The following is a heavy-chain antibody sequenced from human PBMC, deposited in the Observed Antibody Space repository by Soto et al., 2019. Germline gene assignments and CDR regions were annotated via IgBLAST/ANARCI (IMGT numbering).Heavy chain of an antibody. CDR2: ISGKNGNT. D-gene: IGHD4-17*01. CDR3: ARSDYYEDTGTFEN. Sequence: ASVKVSCKASGFNFSSSAVQWVRQARGQGLEWMGWISGKNGNTNYAQKFQGRVTLTEDTSTRTAYMEMRALTSDDTGIYYCARSDYYEDTGTFENWGQGTPVTVSS. V-gene: IGHV1-18*01. J-gene: IGHJ4*02. CDR1: GFNFSSSA.